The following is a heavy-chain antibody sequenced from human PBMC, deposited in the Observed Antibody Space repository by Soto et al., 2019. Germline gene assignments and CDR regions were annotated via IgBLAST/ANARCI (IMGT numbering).Heavy chain of an antibody. CDR3: EKELSRQWLIIDY. Sequence: GGSLRLSCAASGFTFSSYSMNWVRQAPGKGLEWVSSISGSGGNTYYADSVKGRFTISRDNSKNTLYLQMNSLRAEDTAVYYCEKELSRQWLIIDYWGQGTLVTVSS. CDR1: GFTFSSYS. V-gene: IGHV3-23*01. D-gene: IGHD6-19*01. J-gene: IGHJ4*02. CDR2: ISGSGGNT.